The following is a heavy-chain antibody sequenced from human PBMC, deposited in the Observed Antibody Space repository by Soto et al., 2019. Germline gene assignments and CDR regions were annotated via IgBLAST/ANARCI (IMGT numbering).Heavy chain of an antibody. CDR3: LRGGRGYTRDDVLDA. CDR2: ISSTSSVI. CDR1: GFTFRSYS. Sequence: EVQLVESGGGLVKPGGSLRLSCVDSGFTFRSYSMNWVRQAPGKGLEWVASISSTSSVIWHADSLKGRFTISRDNAKNSLFLQMDSLRADDTAVYYCLRGGRGYTRDDVLDAWGHGTMVTVSS. D-gene: IGHD2-2*02. J-gene: IGHJ3*01. V-gene: IGHV3-21*06.